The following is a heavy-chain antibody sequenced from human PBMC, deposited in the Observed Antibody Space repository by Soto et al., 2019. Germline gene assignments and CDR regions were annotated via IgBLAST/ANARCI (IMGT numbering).Heavy chain of an antibody. J-gene: IGHJ6*02. CDR1: RVSFYRYS. CDR3: ARDQESSPWNPLSV. D-gene: IGHD1-1*01. CDR2: INSDGSST. Sequence: GGCMGISCAASRVSFYRYSMHWVRQTPGKGLVWVSRINSDGSSTSYADSVKGRFTISRDNAKNTLYLQMNSLRAEDTAVYYCARDQESSPWNPLSVWGQGTTVTVSS. V-gene: IGHV3-74*01.